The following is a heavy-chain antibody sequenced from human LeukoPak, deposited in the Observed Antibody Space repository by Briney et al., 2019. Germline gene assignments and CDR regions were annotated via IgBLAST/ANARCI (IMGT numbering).Heavy chain of an antibody. J-gene: IGHJ4*02. CDR1: GFTFSSYG. CDR3: ARDKERRGNMVRGPHY. Sequence: PGGSLRLSCAASGFTFSSYGMHWVRQAPGKGLEWVAVIWYDGSNKYYADSVKGRFTISRDNSKNTLYLQMNSLRSEDTAVYYCARDKERRGNMVRGPHYWGQGTLVTVSS. D-gene: IGHD3-10*01. V-gene: IGHV3-33*01. CDR2: IWYDGSNK.